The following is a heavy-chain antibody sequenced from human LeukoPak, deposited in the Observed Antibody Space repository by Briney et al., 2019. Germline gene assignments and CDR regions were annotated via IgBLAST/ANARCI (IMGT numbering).Heavy chain of an antibody. J-gene: IGHJ6*02. Sequence: SETLSLTCTVSGGSISSYYWSWIRQPPGKGLEWIGYIYYSGSTNYNPSLKSRVTTSVDTSKNQFSLKLSSVTAADTAVYYSARVSCSSTSCYEDYYYYYGMDVWGQGTTVTVSS. CDR3: ARVSCSSTSCYEDYYYYYGMDV. CDR2: IYYSGST. CDR1: GGSISSYY. D-gene: IGHD2-2*01. V-gene: IGHV4-59*01.